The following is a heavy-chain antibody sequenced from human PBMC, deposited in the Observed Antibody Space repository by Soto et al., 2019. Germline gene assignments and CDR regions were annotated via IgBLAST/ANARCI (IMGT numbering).Heavy chain of an antibody. Sequence: SETLSLTCSVSGGSMRNYYWNWIRQPAGRGLEWIGYVYHSGSTNYNPSLKSRVSMSVDVSRNHFSLTLHSVTAADTAVYFCTSPYTTSSSPEYWGQGSLVT. D-gene: IGHD2-2*02. CDR3: TSPYTTSSSPEY. V-gene: IGHV4-59*01. J-gene: IGHJ4*02. CDR1: GGSMRNYY. CDR2: VYHSGST.